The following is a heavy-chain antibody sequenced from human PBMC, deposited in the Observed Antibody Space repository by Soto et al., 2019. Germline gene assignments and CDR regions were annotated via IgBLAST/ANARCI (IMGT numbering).Heavy chain of an antibody. J-gene: IGHJ6*02. D-gene: IGHD3-22*01. CDR1: GGSFSGYY. CDR2: INHSGST. CDR3: ARGGYYDSSGYSPYGMDV. V-gene: IGHV4-34*01. Sequence: QVQLQQWGAGLLKPSETLSLTCAVYGGSFSGYYWSWIRQPPGKGLEWIGEINHSGSTNYNPSLKSRVTTSVDTSKNQFSRKLSSVTAADTAVYYCARGGYYDSSGYSPYGMDVWGQGTTVTVSS.